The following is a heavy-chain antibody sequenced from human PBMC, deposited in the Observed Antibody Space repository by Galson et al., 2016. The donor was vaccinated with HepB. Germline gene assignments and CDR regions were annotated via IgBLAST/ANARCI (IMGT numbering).Heavy chain of an antibody. Sequence: CAISGDSVSSSNVAWNWIRQSPSRGLEWLGKTYYRSGWHDGYATSVRGRITISPDTSKNQFSLQLNSVTPEDSAVYYCARDMNWAFDYWGQGSLVTVSS. J-gene: IGHJ4*02. D-gene: IGHD7-27*01. V-gene: IGHV6-1*01. CDR2: TYYRSGWHD. CDR1: GDSVSSSNVA. CDR3: ARDMNWAFDY.